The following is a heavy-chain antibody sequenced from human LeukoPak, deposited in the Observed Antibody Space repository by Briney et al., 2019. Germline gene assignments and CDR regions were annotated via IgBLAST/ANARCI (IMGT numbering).Heavy chain of an antibody. V-gene: IGHV3-23*01. CDR1: GFTFSSYG. CDR3: ARPFRGYYDSTSRDYYYYYMDV. CDR2: ISGSGGST. J-gene: IGHJ6*03. D-gene: IGHD3-16*01. Sequence: GGTLRLSCAASGFTFSSYGMSWVRQAPGKGLEWVSAISGSGGSTYYADSVKGRFTISRDNSKNTLYLQMNSLRAEDTAVYYCARPFRGYYDSTSRDYYYYYMDVWGKGTTVTISS.